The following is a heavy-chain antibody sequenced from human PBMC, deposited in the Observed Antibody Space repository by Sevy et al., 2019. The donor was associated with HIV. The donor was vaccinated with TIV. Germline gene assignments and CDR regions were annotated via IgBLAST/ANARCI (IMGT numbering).Heavy chain of an antibody. CDR1: GFTFSSYG. CDR3: AEDLSLAFEIMITFGGGSDMDV. CDR2: ISYDGSNK. Sequence: GGSLRLSCAASGFTFSSYGMHWVRQAPGKGLEWVAVISYDGSNKYYADSVKGRFTISRDNSKNTLYLQMNSLRAEDTAVYYCAEDLSLAFEIMITFGGGSDMDVWGQGTTVTVSS. J-gene: IGHJ6*02. V-gene: IGHV3-30*18. D-gene: IGHD3-16*01.